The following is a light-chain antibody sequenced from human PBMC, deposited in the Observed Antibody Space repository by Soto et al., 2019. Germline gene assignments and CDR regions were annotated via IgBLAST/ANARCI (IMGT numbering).Light chain of an antibody. CDR3: QQYNSYSYT. Sequence: EIQMTQSAASLSASVGDRVTITCRASQGISNYLAWYQQKPGKVPKLLIYAASTLQSGVPSRFSGSGSGTDFTLTISSLQPDDFATYYCQQYNSYSYTFGQGTRLEIK. CDR2: AAS. CDR1: QGISNY. V-gene: IGKV1-27*01. J-gene: IGKJ5*01.